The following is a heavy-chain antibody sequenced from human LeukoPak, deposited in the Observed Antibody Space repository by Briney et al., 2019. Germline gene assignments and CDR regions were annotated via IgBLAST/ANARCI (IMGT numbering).Heavy chain of an antibody. V-gene: IGHV3-23*01. D-gene: IGHD3-16*01. J-gene: IGHJ4*02. CDR2: ISGSGGST. Sequence: PGGSLRLSCAASGFTFTSYAMSWVRQAPGKGLEWVSSISGSGGSTHYADSVKGRFTISKDNSKNTLYLQMNSLRAEDTAVYSCAKEPGFFRGNFFDSWGQGTLVTVSS. CDR3: AKEPGFFRGNFFDS. CDR1: GFTFTSYA.